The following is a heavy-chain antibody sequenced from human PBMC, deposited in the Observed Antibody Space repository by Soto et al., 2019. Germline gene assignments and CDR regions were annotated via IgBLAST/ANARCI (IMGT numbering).Heavy chain of an antibody. J-gene: IGHJ4*02. CDR1: GGSISRYY. CDR2: IYYSGST. CDR3: ARHVTTVTTVDY. V-gene: IGHV4-59*08. D-gene: IGHD4-17*01. Sequence: SETLSLTCTVSGGSISRYYWSWIRQPPGKGLEWIGYIYYSGSTNYNPSLKSRVTISVDTSKNQFSLKLSSVTAADTAVYYCARHVTTVTTVDYWGQGTLVTVSS.